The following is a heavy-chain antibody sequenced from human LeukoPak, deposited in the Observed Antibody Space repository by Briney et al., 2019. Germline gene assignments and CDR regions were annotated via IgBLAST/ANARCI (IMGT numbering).Heavy chain of an antibody. D-gene: IGHD3/OR15-3a*01. CDR1: GGSISSYY. CDR2: IYYSGST. Sequence: TSETLSLTCTVSGGSISSYYWSWIRQPPGKGLEWIGYIYYSGSTNYNPSLKSRVTISVDTSKNQFSLKLSSVTATDTAVYYCARGFLDPYYFDYWGQGTLVTVSS. J-gene: IGHJ4*02. CDR3: ARGFLDPYYFDY. V-gene: IGHV4-59*01.